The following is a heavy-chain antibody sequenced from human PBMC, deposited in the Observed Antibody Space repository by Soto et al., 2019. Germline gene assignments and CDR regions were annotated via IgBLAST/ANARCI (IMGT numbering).Heavy chain of an antibody. CDR1: GFTFSSYG. CDR3: ATDRDYDILTGYYLAV. D-gene: IGHD3-9*01. Sequence: GGSLRLSCAASGFTFSSYGMHWVRQAPGKGLEWVAVISYDGSNKYYADSVKGRFTISRDNSKNTLYLQMNSLRAEDTAVYYCATDRDYDILTGYYLAVWGQGTTVTVSS. CDR2: ISYDGSNK. J-gene: IGHJ6*02. V-gene: IGHV3-30*03.